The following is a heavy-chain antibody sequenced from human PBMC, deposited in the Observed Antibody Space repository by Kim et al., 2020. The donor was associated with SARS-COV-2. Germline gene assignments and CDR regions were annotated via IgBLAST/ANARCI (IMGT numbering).Heavy chain of an antibody. V-gene: IGHV3-49*03. CDR1: GFTFGDYA. CDR2: IRSKAYGGTT. D-gene: IGHD2-21*02. Sequence: GGSLRLSCTASGFTFGDYAMSWFRQAPGKGLEWVGFIRSKAYGGTTEYAASVKGRFTISRDDSKSIAYLQMNSLKTEDTAVYYCTRADRSSTYCGGDCYPNYYYYGMDVWGQGTTVTVSS. CDR3: TRADRSSTYCGGDCYPNYYYYGMDV. J-gene: IGHJ6*02.